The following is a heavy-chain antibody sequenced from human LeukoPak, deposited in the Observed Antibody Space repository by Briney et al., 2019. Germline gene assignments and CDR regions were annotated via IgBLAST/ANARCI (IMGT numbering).Heavy chain of an antibody. V-gene: IGHV4-39*07. CDR2: IYYSGTT. CDR1: GGSISSSSYS. CDR3: ARGRGYSSSWYLIYYFDY. J-gene: IGHJ4*02. D-gene: IGHD6-13*01. Sequence: PSETLSLTCTVSGGSISSSSYSWGWIRQPPGKGLEWIGTIYYSGTTYYNPSLKSRVSISVDTSKNQFSLKLSSVTAADTAVYYCARGRGYSSSWYLIYYFDYWGQGTLVTVSS.